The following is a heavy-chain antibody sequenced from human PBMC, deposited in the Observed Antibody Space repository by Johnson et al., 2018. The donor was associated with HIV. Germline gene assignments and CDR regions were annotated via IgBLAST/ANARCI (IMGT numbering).Heavy chain of an antibody. CDR1: GFTVSNNY. Sequence: VQLVESGGALVKPGGSLRLSCAASGFTVSNNYMTWVRQAPGKGLEWVSTLYSGGRKYYPDSVKARFTISRDNSENTLCLQMNSLRAEDTAVYYCAKDSKRELVQGKDAFDFWGQGTMVIVSS. CDR3: AKDSKRELVQGKDAFDF. D-gene: IGHD4-11*01. J-gene: IGHJ3*01. CDR2: LYSGGRK. V-gene: IGHV3-66*02.